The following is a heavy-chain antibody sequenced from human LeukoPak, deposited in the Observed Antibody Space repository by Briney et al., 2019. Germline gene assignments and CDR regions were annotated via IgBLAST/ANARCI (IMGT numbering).Heavy chain of an antibody. CDR2: IYYSGST. Sequence: SETLSLTCTVSGGSISSYYWSWIRQPPGKGLEWIGYIYYSGSTYYNPSLKSRVTISVDTSKNQFSLKLSSVTAADTAVYYCAREVVEVWGLDYWGQGTLVTVSS. CDR1: GGSISSYY. CDR3: AREVVEVWGLDY. J-gene: IGHJ4*02. V-gene: IGHV4-30-4*01. D-gene: IGHD2-15*01.